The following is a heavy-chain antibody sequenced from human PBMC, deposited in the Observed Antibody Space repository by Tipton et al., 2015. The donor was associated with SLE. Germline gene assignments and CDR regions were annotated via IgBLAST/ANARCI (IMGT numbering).Heavy chain of an antibody. CDR3: AKENSANYLPPNFFDS. J-gene: IGHJ4*02. D-gene: IGHD1-26*01. CDR1: GGSINSPRYF. CDR2: MDYSGSS. V-gene: IGHV4-61*02. Sequence: TLSLTCTLSGGSINSPRYFLNWIRQAAGKGLEWSGRMDYSGSSKYNPSLKSRVTISVGASKNQFSLKLSSVTAADTAVYYCAKENSANYLPPNFFDSWGPGALVTVSS.